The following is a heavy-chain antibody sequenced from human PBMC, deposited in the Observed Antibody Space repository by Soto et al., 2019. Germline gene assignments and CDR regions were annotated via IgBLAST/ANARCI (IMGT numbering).Heavy chain of an antibody. CDR3: ARGRAARRGHHFDY. J-gene: IGHJ4*02. CDR2: INHSGST. Sequence: QVQLQQWGAGLLKPSETLSLTCAVYGGSFSGYYWSWIRQPPGKGLEWIGEINHSGSTNYNPSLKRRVTISVDTSKNQFSLKLSSVTAADTAVYYCARGRAARRGHHFDYWGQGTLVTVSS. D-gene: IGHD6-6*01. CDR1: GGSFSGYY. V-gene: IGHV4-34*01.